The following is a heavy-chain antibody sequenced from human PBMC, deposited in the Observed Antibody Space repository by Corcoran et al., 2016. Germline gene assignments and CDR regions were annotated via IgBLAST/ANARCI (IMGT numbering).Heavy chain of an antibody. V-gene: IGHV3-7*01. CDR2: IKQDGSEK. Sequence: EVQLVESGGGLVQPGGSLRLSCAASGFTFSSYWMSWVRQAPGKGLEWVANIKQDGSEKYYVDSVKGRFTISRDNAKNSLYLQMNSLRAEDTAVYYGARESASIAALFDDWGQGTLVTVSA. D-gene: IGHD6-6*01. CDR1: GFTFSSYW. J-gene: IGHJ4*02. CDR3: ARESASIAALFDD.